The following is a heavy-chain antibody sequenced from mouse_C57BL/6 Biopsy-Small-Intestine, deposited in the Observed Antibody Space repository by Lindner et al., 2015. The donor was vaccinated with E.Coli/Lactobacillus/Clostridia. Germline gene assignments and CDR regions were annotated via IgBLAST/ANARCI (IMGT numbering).Heavy chain of an antibody. CDR1: GYTFTTYP. Sequence: VQLQESGAELVKPGASVKMSCKASGYTFTTYPIEWMKQNHGKSLEWIGNFHPYNDDTKYNEKFKGKATLTVEKSSSTVYLEPSRLTSDGSAVYYCARGRGSSYYYFDYWGQGTTLTVSS. V-gene: IGHV1-47*01. D-gene: IGHD1-1*01. CDR3: ARGRGSSYYYFDY. CDR2: FHPYNDDT. J-gene: IGHJ2*01.